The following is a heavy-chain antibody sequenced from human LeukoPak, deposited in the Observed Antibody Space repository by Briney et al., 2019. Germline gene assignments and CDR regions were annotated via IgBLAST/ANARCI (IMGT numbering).Heavy chain of an antibody. CDR2: IKQDGSQK. Sequence: GGSLRLSCAASGFTFSSYWMSWVRQAPGKGLEWVANIKQDGSQKKYVDSVKGRFTISRDNAKNSLYLQLNSLRAEDTAVYYCSRCLSCTPSCCECFDYWGQGTLVTVSS. CDR1: GFTFSSYW. CDR3: SRCLSCTPSCCECFDY. J-gene: IGHJ4*02. V-gene: IGHV3-7*03. D-gene: IGHD2-2*01.